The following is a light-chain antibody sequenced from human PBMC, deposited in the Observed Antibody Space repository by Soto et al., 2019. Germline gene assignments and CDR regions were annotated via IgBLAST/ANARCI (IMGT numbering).Light chain of an antibody. J-gene: IGKJ1*01. V-gene: IGKV3-15*01. Sequence: EIVMTQSPATLSVSPGERATLSCRASQSVSSNLAWYQQKPGQAPRLLIYGASTRATGIPARFSGSGSGTEFTLTISSLQSEDFAVYYCQQYNNCPRWTFGQGTKVEIK. CDR3: QQYNNCPRWT. CDR2: GAS. CDR1: QSVSSN.